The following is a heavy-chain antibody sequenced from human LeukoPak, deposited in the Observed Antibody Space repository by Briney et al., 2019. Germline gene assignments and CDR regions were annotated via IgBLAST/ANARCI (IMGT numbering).Heavy chain of an antibody. CDR1: GFTFSSYS. CDR3: AKEMSSSGYPIDY. Sequence: PGGSLRLSCAASGFTFSSYSMNWVRQAPGKGLEWVSGISHTGGWTHYADSVKGRFTISRDNSKNRLYLQMDSLRAEDTAVYRCAKEMSSSGYPIDYWGQGTLVTVSS. J-gene: IGHJ4*02. V-gene: IGHV3-23*01. D-gene: IGHD3-22*01. CDR2: ISHTGGWT.